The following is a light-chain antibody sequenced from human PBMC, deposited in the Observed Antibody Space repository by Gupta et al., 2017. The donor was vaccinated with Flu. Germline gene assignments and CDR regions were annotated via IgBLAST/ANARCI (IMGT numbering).Light chain of an antibody. V-gene: IGKV3-20*01. CDR1: QSVSATY. CDR2: GAS. Sequence: GTLSLSPGERATLSCRASQSVSATYVAWYQQKPGQAPRVLIYGASNRATGIPDRFSGSWSGTDFTLTISRLDPEDFAVYYCQQYGSSPQTFGQGTKVEIK. CDR3: QQYGSSPQT. J-gene: IGKJ1*01.